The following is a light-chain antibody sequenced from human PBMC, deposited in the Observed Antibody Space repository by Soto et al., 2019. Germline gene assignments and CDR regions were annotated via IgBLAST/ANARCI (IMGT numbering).Light chain of an antibody. J-gene: IGKJ4*01. CDR1: QSVSSSY. V-gene: IGKV3-20*01. CDR3: QQYGNSLLT. Sequence: EIVLTQSPGTLSLSPGERATLSCRASQSVSSSYLAWYQQKPGQAPRLLIYGASIRAPGIPDRFSGSGSGTDFTLTIRRLEPEDFAVYYFQQYGNSLLTFGGGTKVDIK. CDR2: GAS.